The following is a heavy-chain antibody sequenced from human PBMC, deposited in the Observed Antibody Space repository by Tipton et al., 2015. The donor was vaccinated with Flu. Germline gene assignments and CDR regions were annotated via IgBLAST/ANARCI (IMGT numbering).Heavy chain of an antibody. D-gene: IGHD1-26*01. Sequence: QSGAEVKKPGSSVTVSCRAAGDTFSSYAFSWVRQAPGQGLEWMGRIIPIFGTANYAQKFQGRVTITADELTSTAYMELSSLRSEDTAVYYCATNILAGADLNPSHFDDWGQGTLVTVSS. CDR3: ATNILAGADLNPSHFDD. CDR2: IIPIFGTA. J-gene: IGHJ4*02. CDR1: GDTFSSYA. V-gene: IGHV1-69*15.